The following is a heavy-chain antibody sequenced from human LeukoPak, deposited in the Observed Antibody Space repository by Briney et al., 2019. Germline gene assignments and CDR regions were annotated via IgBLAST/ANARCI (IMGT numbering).Heavy chain of an antibody. J-gene: IGHJ4*02. CDR1: GFTFSSYD. CDR2: INHSGST. D-gene: IGHD6-13*01. CDR3: ARDVLAAPGTFDY. Sequence: PGGSLRLSCAASGFTFSSYDMTWIRQPPGKGLEWIGEINHSGSTNYNPSLKSRVTISVDTSKNQFSLKLSSVTAADTAVYYCARDVLAAPGTFDYWGQGALVTVSS. V-gene: IGHV4-34*01.